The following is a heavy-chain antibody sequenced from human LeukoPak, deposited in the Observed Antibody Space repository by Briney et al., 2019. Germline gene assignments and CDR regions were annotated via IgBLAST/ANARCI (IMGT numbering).Heavy chain of an antibody. Sequence: AGGSLRLSCAASGFTFSSYWMSWVRQAPGKGLEWVANIKQDGSEKYYVDSVKGRFTISRDNAKNSLYLQMNSLRAEDTAVYYCARVRVVGEANWFDPWGQGTLVTVSS. CDR1: GFTFSSYW. V-gene: IGHV3-7*01. J-gene: IGHJ5*02. D-gene: IGHD2-15*01. CDR2: IKQDGSEK. CDR3: ARVRVVGEANWFDP.